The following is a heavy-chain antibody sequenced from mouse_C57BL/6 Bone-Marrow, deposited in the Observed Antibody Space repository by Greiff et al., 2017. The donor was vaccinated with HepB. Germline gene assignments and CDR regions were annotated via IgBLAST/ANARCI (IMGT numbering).Heavy chain of an antibody. D-gene: IGHD2-5*01. Sequence: EVNVVESGGGLVKPGGSLKLSCAASGFTFSSYAMSWVRQTPEKRLEWVATISDGGSYTYYPDNVKGRFTISRDNAKNNLYLQMSHLKSEDTAMYYCARDRGYSNYPYAMDYWGQGTSVTVSS. J-gene: IGHJ4*01. CDR3: ARDRGYSNYPYAMDY. CDR2: ISDGGSYT. CDR1: GFTFSSYA. V-gene: IGHV5-4*01.